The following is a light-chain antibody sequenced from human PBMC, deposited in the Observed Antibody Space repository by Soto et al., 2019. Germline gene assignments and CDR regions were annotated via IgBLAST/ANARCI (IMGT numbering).Light chain of an antibody. CDR3: SSYTSSNTWV. J-gene: IGLJ3*02. Sequence: QSALTQPASVSGSPGQSITISCTGTSSDVGGYNYVSWYQQHPGKAPKLMIYEVSSRPSGVSNRFSGSKSGNTASLTISGLQAEDEADYYCSSYTSSNTWVFGGGTKLTVL. V-gene: IGLV2-14*01. CDR2: EVS. CDR1: SSDVGGYNY.